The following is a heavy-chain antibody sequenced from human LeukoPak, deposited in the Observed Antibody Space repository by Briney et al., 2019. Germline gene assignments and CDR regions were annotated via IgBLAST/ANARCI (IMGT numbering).Heavy chain of an antibody. J-gene: IGHJ4*02. CDR1: GDSVSSNSVT. V-gene: IGHV6-1*01. CDR3: ARSAVAGYFDY. Sequence: SQTLSLTCAISGDSVSSNSVTWNWIRQSPSRGLEWLGRTYYRSTWYNDYAVSVRGRITVNPDTSKNQFSLHLNSVTAADTAVYYCARSAVAGYFDYWGQGTLVTVSS. CDR2: TYYRSTWYN. D-gene: IGHD6-19*01.